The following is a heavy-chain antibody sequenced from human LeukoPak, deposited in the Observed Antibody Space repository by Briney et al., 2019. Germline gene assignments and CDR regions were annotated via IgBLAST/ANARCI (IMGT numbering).Heavy chain of an antibody. CDR1: GGSISDFY. D-gene: IGHD1-14*01. CDR3: AGDGGGIGVTGTFDY. Sequence: SETLSLTCTVYGGSISDFYWNWNRQPPGKGLEWIGFIYYGGSTNYNPSLKSRVTISVATSENHLSLKLSSVTAADTAVYYCAGDGGGIGVTGTFDYWGQGALVTVSS. J-gene: IGHJ4*02. CDR2: IYYGGST. V-gene: IGHV4-59*01.